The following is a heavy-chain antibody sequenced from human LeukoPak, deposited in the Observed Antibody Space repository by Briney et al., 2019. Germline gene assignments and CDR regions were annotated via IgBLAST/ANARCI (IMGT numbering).Heavy chain of an antibody. J-gene: IGHJ2*01. CDR3: ARERMRYHYDNRAGLDV. D-gene: IGHD3-22*01. Sequence: GASVKVSCKASGYTFTNFGISWVRQAPGQGLEWMGWISAYNGNTDYAQKLQGRVAMTTDTSTSTAYMDLRSLRSDDTAVYYCARERMRYHYDNRAGLDVWGRGTLVTVSS. V-gene: IGHV1-18*01. CDR2: ISAYNGNT. CDR1: GYTFTNFG.